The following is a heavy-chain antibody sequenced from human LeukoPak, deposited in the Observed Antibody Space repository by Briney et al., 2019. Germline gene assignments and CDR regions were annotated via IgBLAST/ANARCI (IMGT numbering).Heavy chain of an antibody. J-gene: IGHJ6*02. Sequence: GASVKVSCKSSGFTFTSSAMQWVRQARGQRLEWIGWIVVGSGNTNYAQKFQERVTITRDMSTSKAYMELSSLRSEDTAVYYCAADLVCGGGSCYSDYYYYYGMDVWGQGTTVTVSS. D-gene: IGHD2-15*01. V-gene: IGHV1-58*02. CDR3: AADLVCGGGSCYSDYYYYYGMDV. CDR1: GFTFTSSA. CDR2: IVVGSGNT.